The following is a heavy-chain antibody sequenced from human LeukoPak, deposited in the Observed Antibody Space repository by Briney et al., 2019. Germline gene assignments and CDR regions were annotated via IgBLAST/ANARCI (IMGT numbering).Heavy chain of an antibody. CDR1: GFTFSDYY. J-gene: IGHJ4*02. D-gene: IGHD3-3*01. Sequence: PGGSLRLSCAASGFTFSDYYMNWIRQAPGKGLEWLLYISSSGSTIYYADSVKGRFTISRDNAKNSLYLQMNSLRAEDTAVYYCAKGSYYDFWSGHYFDYWGQGTLVTVSS. V-gene: IGHV3-11*01. CDR3: AKGSYYDFWSGHYFDY. CDR2: ISSSGSTI.